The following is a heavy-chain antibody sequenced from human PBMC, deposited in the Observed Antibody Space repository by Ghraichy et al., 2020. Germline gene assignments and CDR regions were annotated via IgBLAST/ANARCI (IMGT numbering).Heavy chain of an antibody. D-gene: IGHD2-21*02. CDR1: GFTFTSYS. V-gene: IGHV3-23*01. J-gene: IGHJ3*02. CDR2: INGNGAKI. CDR3: AKDAVTANGRWDGFEI. Sequence: GESLNISCAASGFTFTSYSMSWVRQAPTKGLEWVSSINGNGAKINYADSVKGRFTISRDNSKNTLYLQMNSLRADDTAVYYCAKDAVTANGRWDGFEIWGQGTTVTVSS.